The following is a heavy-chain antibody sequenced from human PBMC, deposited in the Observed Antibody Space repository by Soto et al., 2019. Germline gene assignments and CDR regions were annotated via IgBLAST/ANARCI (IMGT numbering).Heavy chain of an antibody. CDR3: ARLYSGSYFDY. Sequence: QITMKESGPTLVKPTQTLTLTCTFSGFSFITNAVGVGWIRQPPGKALEWLALIYWDDDKRYSPSLKTRLTITKDSSKKQVVLAMTNMDPADTATYYCARLYSGSYFDYWGQGSMVTVSS. V-gene: IGHV2-5*02. D-gene: IGHD1-26*01. CDR1: GFSFITNAVG. CDR2: IYWDDDK. J-gene: IGHJ4*02.